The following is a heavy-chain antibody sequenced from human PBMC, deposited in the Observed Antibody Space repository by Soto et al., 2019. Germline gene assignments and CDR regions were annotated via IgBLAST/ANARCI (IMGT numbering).Heavy chain of an antibody. V-gene: IGHV1-69*13. CDR2: IIPIFGTA. J-gene: IGHJ6*02. D-gene: IGHD2-21*02. CDR3: ARDGGDRYYYHGMDV. Sequence: SVKVSCKASGCTFSSYAIXWVRQAPGQGLEWMGGIIPIFGTANYAQKFQGRVTITADESTSTAYMELSSLRSEDTAVYYCARDGGDRYYYHGMDVWGQGTTVTVSS. CDR1: GCTFSSYA.